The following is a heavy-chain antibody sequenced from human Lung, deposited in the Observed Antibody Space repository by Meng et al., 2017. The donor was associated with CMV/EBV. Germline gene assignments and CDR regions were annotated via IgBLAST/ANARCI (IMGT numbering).Heavy chain of an antibody. Sequence: SETLSLXCTVSGYSISSGYYWGWIRQPPGKGLECIGSIYHSGSTYSDPSLKSRVTISVDTSKNQFSLKLSSVTAADTAVYYCSGVWVGPTRYYHGSGRSGWCEPWGTGTXVNVSS. CDR1: GYSISSGYY. CDR3: SGVWVGPTRYYHGSGRSGWCEP. D-gene: IGHD3-10*01. CDR2: IYHSGST. J-gene: IGHJ5*02. V-gene: IGHV4-38-2*02.